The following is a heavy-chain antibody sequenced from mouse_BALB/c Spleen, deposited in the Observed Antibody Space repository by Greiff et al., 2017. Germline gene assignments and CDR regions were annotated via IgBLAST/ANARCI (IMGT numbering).Heavy chain of an antibody. CDR3: ARAGSSRYWYFDV. J-gene: IGHJ1*01. CDR1: GYTFTDYA. V-gene: IGHV1S137*01. D-gene: IGHD1-1*01. CDR2: ISTYYGDA. Sequence: VQLQQSGAELVRPGVSVKISCKGSGYTFTDYAMHWVKQSHAKSLEWIGVISTYYGDASYNQKFKGKATMTVDKSSSTAYMELARLTSEDSAIYYCARAGSSRYWYFDVWGAGTTVTVSS.